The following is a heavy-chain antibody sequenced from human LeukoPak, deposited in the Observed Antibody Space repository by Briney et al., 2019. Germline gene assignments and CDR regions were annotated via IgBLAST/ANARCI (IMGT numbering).Heavy chain of an antibody. Sequence: ASVKVSCKASGGSFSRYAISWVRQAPGQGLEWMGGIIPILGTANYAQKFQGRVTITADESTRTAYMELRTLRSEDTAIYYCARGSGETGGYYYVYWGRGTPVTVSS. D-gene: IGHD3-22*01. J-gene: IGHJ4*02. V-gene: IGHV1-69*13. CDR2: IIPILGTA. CDR3: ARGSGETGGYYYVY. CDR1: GGSFSRYA.